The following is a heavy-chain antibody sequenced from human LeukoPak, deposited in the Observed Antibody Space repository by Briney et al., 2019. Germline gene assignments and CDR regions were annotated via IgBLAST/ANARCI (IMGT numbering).Heavy chain of an antibody. Sequence: GGSLRLPCAASGFTFSDYYMSWIRQAPGKGLEWVSYISSSGSTIYYADSVKGRFTISRDNAKNSLYLQMNSLRAEDTAVYYCARDPSYGSMWNVWFDPRGQGTLVTVSS. CDR3: ARDPSYGSMWNVWFDP. V-gene: IGHV3-11*01. J-gene: IGHJ5*02. CDR2: ISSSGSTI. D-gene: IGHD5-18*01. CDR1: GFTFSDYY.